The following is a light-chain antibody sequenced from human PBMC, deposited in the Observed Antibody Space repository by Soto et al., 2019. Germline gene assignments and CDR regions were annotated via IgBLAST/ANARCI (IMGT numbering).Light chain of an antibody. CDR2: GAS. V-gene: IGKV3-20*01. J-gene: IGKJ5*01. CDR3: QHFGGTTFT. Sequence: EIVLTQSPGTLSLSPGEGATLSCRASQSVSSSYIAWYQQRPGQTPSLLIYGASTRATGLPDRCSGSGSRTHFTLTSSRLEPGDFAVYYCQHFGGTTFTFGQGTRLEIK. CDR1: QSVSSSY.